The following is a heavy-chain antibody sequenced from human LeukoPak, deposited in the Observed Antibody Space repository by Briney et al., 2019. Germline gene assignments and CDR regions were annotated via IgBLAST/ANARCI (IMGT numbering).Heavy chain of an antibody. V-gene: IGHV4-39*07. CDR3: ARAGPSVGDAFDI. CDR2: IYYSGST. D-gene: IGHD2-15*01. CDR1: GGSISSSSYY. J-gene: IGHJ3*02. Sequence: SQTLSLTSTVSGGSISSSSYYWGWIRQPPGKGLERIGSIYYSGSTYYNPSFKSRVTISVDTSKNQFSLKLSSVTAADTAVYNCARAGPSVGDAFDIWGQGTMVTVSS.